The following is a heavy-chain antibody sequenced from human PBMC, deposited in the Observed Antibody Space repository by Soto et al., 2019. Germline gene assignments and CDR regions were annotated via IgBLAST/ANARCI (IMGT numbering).Heavy chain of an antibody. D-gene: IGHD5-12*01. CDR1: GFTFNTYG. V-gene: IGHV3-30*03. Sequence: QVQLVESGGGVVQPGRSLRLSCAGSGFTFNTYGMHWVRQAPGKGLEWVAVMSYDGRKEYYVDSVKGRFTISRENSKNTLYLQMNSLREEDTAVYYCARSGGGYDLGDYWGQGTLVTVSS. CDR3: ARSGGGYDLGDY. CDR2: MSYDGRKE. J-gene: IGHJ4*02.